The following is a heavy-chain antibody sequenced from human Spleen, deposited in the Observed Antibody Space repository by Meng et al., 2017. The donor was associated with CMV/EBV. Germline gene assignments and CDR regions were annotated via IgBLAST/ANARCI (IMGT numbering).Heavy chain of an antibody. CDR1: GFIFDDYA. Sequence: GGSLRLSCATSGFIFDDYAMHWVRQGPGKALEWVSGISWNSADIAYAGSVKGRFTISRDNAKNSLSLQINNLRIEDTALYYCAKDAGIFGVAHLDYWGQGTQVTVSS. CDR3: AKDAGIFGVAHLDY. CDR2: ISWNSADI. D-gene: IGHD3-3*01. J-gene: IGHJ4*02. V-gene: IGHV3-9*01.